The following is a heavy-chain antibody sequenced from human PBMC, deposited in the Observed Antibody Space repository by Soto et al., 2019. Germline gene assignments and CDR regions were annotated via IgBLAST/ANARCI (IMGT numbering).Heavy chain of an antibody. CDR2: IYYSGST. CDR1: GGSISSGDYY. CDR3: ARVPHYYDSSGYYFGSRYYFDY. D-gene: IGHD3-22*01. J-gene: IGHJ4*01. V-gene: IGHV4-30-4*01. Sequence: SETLSLTCTVSGGSISSGDYYWSWIRQPPGKGLEWIGYIYYSGSTYYNPSLKSRVTISVDTSKNQFSLKLSSVTAADTAVYYCARVPHYYDSSGYYFGSRYYFDYWGPGTLVTVSS.